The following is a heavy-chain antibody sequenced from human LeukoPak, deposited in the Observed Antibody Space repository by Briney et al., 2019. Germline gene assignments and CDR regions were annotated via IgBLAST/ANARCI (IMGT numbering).Heavy chain of an antibody. Sequence: ASVKVSCKASVYTFTGYYMHWVRQAPGQGLEWMGWINPNSGGINYAQKFQGRVTMTRDTSISTAYMELSRLRSEDTAAYYCARGVDWFDPWGQGTLVTVSS. V-gene: IGHV1-2*02. CDR3: ARGVDWFDP. CDR2: INPNSGGI. CDR1: VYTFTGYY. D-gene: IGHD2-15*01. J-gene: IGHJ5*02.